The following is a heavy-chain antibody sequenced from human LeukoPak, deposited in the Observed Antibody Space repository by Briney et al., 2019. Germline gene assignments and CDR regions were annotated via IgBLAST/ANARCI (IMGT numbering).Heavy chain of an antibody. Sequence: GGSLRLSCAASGFTFSSYWMNWVRQAPGKGLVWVSRINSDGSSTSYADSVKGRFTISRDNAKNTLYLQMNSLRAEDTAVYYCARDPAVAGTGGIDYWGQGTLVTVSS. J-gene: IGHJ4*02. D-gene: IGHD6-19*01. CDR1: GFTFSSYW. CDR2: INSDGSST. CDR3: ARDPAVAGTGGIDY. V-gene: IGHV3-74*01.